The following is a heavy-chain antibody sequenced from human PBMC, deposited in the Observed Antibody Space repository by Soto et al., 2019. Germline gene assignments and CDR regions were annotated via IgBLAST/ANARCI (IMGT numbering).Heavy chain of an antibody. CDR2: IYNSGST. V-gene: IGHV4-30-2*01. CDR3: NRVGSLRWSDP. J-gene: IGHJ5*02. D-gene: IGHD2-15*01. CDR1: GDSISSGGSS. Sequence: SETLSLTCTVSGDSISSGGSSWSWIRQPPGKGLEWIGYIYNSGSTFYNPSLRSRVNISIDIPKNRFFLNLKSVTDADTAIYSCNRVGSLRWSDPWGPGALVTVSS.